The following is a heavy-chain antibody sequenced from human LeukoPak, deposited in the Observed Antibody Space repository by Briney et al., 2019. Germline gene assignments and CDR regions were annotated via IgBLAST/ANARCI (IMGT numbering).Heavy chain of an antibody. Sequence: ASVKVSCKASGYTFTRYAITWVRQAPGQGPEWMGRISVHNGNTNYAQKFQGRVTMTTDTSTSTAYMELRSLRSDDTAVYYCATGGTLGSSSFTYWGQGTLVTVSS. CDR3: ATGGTLGSSSFTY. CDR1: GYTFTRYA. CDR2: ISVHNGNT. V-gene: IGHV1-18*01. J-gene: IGHJ4*02. D-gene: IGHD6-13*01.